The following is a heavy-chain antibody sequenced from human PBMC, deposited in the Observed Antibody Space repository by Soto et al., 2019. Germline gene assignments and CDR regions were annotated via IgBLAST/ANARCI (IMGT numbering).Heavy chain of an antibody. V-gene: IGHV4-61*01. Sequence: SETLSLTCTVSGGSASSGSYYWSWIRQPPGKGLEWIGYIYYSGSTNYNPSLKSRVTISVDTSKNQFSLKLSSVTAADTAVYYCARDTGGGNPFDYWGQGTLVTVSS. CDR3: ARDTGGGNPFDY. CDR2: IYYSGST. D-gene: IGHD2-8*02. CDR1: GGSASSGSYY. J-gene: IGHJ4*02.